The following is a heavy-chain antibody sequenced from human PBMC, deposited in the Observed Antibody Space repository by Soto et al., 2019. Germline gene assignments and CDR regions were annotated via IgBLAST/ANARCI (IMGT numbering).Heavy chain of an antibody. CDR1: GYKFINHY. J-gene: IGHJ4*02. D-gene: IGHD6-25*01. V-gene: IGHV1-46*01. Sequence: ASVKVSCKASGYKFINHYMHWVRQVPGVGLEWMGIINPNGGGTDYSQKFQGRVAMTRDTSANTVHMELSSLRSEDTGVYFCARDSSASATSYSFDNWGQGTLVTVSS. CDR2: INPNGGGT. CDR3: ARDSSASATSYSFDN.